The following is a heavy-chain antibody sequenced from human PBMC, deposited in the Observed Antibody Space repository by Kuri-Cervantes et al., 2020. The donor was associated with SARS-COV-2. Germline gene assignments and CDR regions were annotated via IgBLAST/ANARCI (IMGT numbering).Heavy chain of an antibody. CDR2: ISSSSSYI. Sequence: GESLKISCAASGFTFSSYSMNWVRQAPGKGLEWASSISSSSSYIYYADSVKGRFTISRDNAKNSLYLQMNSLRAEDTAVYYCARGISYSGYDLDYWGQGTLVTVSS. J-gene: IGHJ4*02. D-gene: IGHD5-12*01. CDR3: ARGISYSGYDLDY. V-gene: IGHV3-21*01. CDR1: GFTFSSYS.